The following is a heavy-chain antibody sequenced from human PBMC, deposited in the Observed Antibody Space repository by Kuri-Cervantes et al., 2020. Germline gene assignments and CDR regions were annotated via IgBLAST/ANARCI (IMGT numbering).Heavy chain of an antibody. CDR1: GFTFSSYE. Sequence: GGSLRLSCAASGFTFSSYEMNWVRQAPGKGLEWVSAISGSGGSTYYADSVKGRFTISRDNSKNTLYLQMNSLRAEDTAVYYCAKDRVLAESGSIYYYGMDVWGQGTTVTVSS. J-gene: IGHJ6*02. V-gene: IGHV3-23*01. CDR2: ISGSGGST. CDR3: AKDRVLAESGSIYYYGMDV. D-gene: IGHD3-3*01.